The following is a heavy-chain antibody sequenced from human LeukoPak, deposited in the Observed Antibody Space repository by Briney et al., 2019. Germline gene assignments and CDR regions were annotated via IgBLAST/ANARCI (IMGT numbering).Heavy chain of an antibody. D-gene: IGHD3-10*01. J-gene: IGHJ4*02. V-gene: IGHV3-74*01. Sequence: GGSLRLSCAASGFTFSSYWMHWVRQAPGKGLVWVSRINSDGSSTSYADSVKGRFTISKDNAKNTLYLQMNSLRAEDTAVYYCARVNYGSGSYYNDYWGQGTLVTVSS. CDR1: GFTFSSYW. CDR2: INSDGSST. CDR3: ARVNYGSGSYYNDY.